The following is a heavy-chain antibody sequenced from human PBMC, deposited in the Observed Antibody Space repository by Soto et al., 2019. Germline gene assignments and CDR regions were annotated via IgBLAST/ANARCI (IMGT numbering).Heavy chain of an antibody. D-gene: IGHD2-15*01. CDR2: ISGSSSYI. V-gene: IGHV3-21*01. CDR1: GFAFSSSS. CDR3: ARDKGGRIPSHYMDV. J-gene: IGHJ6*03. Sequence: GGSLRLSCAASGFAFSSSSVNWVRQAPGKGLEWVSSISGSSSYIYYTDLVKGRFTISRDNAKNSLYLQMNSLRAEDTAVYYCARDKGGRIPSHYMDVWGKGTTVTVSS.